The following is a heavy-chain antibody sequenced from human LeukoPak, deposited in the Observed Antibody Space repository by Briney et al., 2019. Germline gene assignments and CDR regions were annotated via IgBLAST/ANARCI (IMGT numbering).Heavy chain of an antibody. CDR3: TRDRGAYNLYDY. V-gene: IGHV3-49*03. Sequence: GGSLRLSCTASGFTFCGFANSLIRQAPGEGLEWGGFIRSKAYGETADYAASVKGRFTISRDDSKAIAYLQMNSLKTEDTAVYHCTRDRGAYNLYDYWGQGTLVTVSS. D-gene: IGHD1-1*01. CDR2: IRSKAYGETA. CDR1: GFTFCGFA. J-gene: IGHJ4*02.